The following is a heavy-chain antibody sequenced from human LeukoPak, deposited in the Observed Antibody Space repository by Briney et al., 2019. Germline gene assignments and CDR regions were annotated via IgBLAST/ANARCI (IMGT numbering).Heavy chain of an antibody. CDR1: GXTFGDYA. D-gene: IGHD6-6*01. V-gene: IGHV3-23*01. CDR2: ISGSGGGS. Sequence: PGGSLRLSCAASGXTFGDYAVNWVRQAPGKGLEWVSVISGSGGGSHYADSVKGRFTISRDNSKNTLYLQMNSLRAEDTAVYYCAKTYGSSSIPDYWGQGTLVTVSS. J-gene: IGHJ4*02. CDR3: AKTYGSSSIPDY.